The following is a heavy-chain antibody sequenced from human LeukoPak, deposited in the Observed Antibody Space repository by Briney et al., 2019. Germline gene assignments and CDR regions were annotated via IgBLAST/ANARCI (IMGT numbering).Heavy chain of an antibody. V-gene: IGHV3-23*01. CDR1: GLTFSSYA. D-gene: IGHD4-17*01. J-gene: IGHJ4*02. CDR3: AKGGLTTVPRGFDY. CDR2: ISGSGWTT. Sequence: GGSLRLSCAASGLTFSSYAMSWVRQAPGKGLEWVSAISGSGWTTYYADSVKGRFTISRDNSKNTLYPQMNSLRAEDTALYYCAKGGLTTVPRGFDYWGQGIQVTVSS.